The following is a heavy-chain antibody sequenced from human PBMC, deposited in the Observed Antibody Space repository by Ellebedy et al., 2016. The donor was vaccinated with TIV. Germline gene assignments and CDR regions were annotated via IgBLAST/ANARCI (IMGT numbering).Heavy chain of an antibody. J-gene: IGHJ4*02. V-gene: IGHV3-23*01. CDR3: ALRWLQPLDY. D-gene: IGHD5-24*01. Sequence: GESLKISXAASGFTFSSYAMSWVRQAPGKGLEWVSAISGSGGSTYYADSVKGRFTISRDNAKNSLYLQMNSLRAEDTAVYYCALRWLQPLDYWGQGTLVTVSS. CDR2: ISGSGGST. CDR1: GFTFSSYA.